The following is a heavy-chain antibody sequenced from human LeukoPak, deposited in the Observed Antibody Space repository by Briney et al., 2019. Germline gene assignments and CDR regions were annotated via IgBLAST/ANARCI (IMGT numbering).Heavy chain of an antibody. D-gene: IGHD3-22*01. Sequence: GGSLRLSCAASGFTFSSYWMSGVRQAPGKGLEWVANIKQDGREKYYVDSVKGRFTISRDNAKNSLYLQMNSLRAEDTAVYYCARDPYYYDSSGYGGYYYYYGMEVWGQGTTVTVSS. V-gene: IGHV3-7*01. J-gene: IGHJ6*02. CDR2: IKQDGREK. CDR3: ARDPYYYDSSGYGGYYYYYGMEV. CDR1: GFTFSSYW.